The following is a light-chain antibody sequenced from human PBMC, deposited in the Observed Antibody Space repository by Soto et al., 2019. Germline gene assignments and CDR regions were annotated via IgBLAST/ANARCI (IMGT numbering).Light chain of an antibody. V-gene: IGLV2-11*01. CDR1: SSDVGGYKY. J-gene: IGLJ1*01. CDR2: HVS. CDR3: CSYTGSDTYV. Sequence: QSVLTQPRSVSGSPGQSVTISCTGTSSDVGGYKYVSWYQQYPGKAPKLMIYHVSKRPSGVPDRFSGSKSGNTASLTISGLQGEDEDDYYCCSYTGSDTYVFGTGTKVTVL.